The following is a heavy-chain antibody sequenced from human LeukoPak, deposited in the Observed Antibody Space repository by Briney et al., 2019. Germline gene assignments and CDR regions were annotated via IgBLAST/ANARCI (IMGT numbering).Heavy chain of an antibody. Sequence: GGSLRLSCAASGFTFSSYAMSWVRQAPGKGLEWVSGISGSGGSTDYADSVKGRFTISRDNAKNSLYLQMNSLRVEDTAVYYCARGAYCSSTSCPGGYWGQGTLVTVSS. V-gene: IGHV3-23*01. J-gene: IGHJ4*02. CDR3: ARGAYCSSTSCPGGY. D-gene: IGHD2-2*01. CDR1: GFTFSSYA. CDR2: ISGSGGST.